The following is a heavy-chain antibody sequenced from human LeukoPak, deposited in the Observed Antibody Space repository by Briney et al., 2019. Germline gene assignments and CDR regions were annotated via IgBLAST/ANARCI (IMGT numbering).Heavy chain of an antibody. Sequence: GGSLRLSCAASGFTFDDYAMHWVRQAPGKGLEWVSGISWNSGSIGYADSVKGRFTISRDNAKNSLYLQMNSLRAEDTALYYCVKDKRFGEYLGGFDIWGQGTVVTVSS. CDR1: GFTFDDYA. J-gene: IGHJ3*02. V-gene: IGHV3-9*01. CDR3: VKDKRFGEYLGGFDI. CDR2: ISWNSGSI. D-gene: IGHD3-10*01.